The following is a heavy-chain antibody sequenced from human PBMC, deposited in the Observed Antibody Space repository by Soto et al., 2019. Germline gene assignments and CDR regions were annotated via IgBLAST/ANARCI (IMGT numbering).Heavy chain of an antibody. V-gene: IGHV1-3*01. J-gene: IGHJ4*02. CDR1: GYTFSSYA. CDR2: INAGYGNT. Sequence: AGVKVSCKASGYTFSSYAMHWVRQAPGQRLEWMGWINAGYGNTKSSQKFQDRVTISRDTSASTAYMELTSLRSEDTAVYYCARDTGDGTFDFWGQGTLVTVSS. CDR3: ARDTGDGTFDF. D-gene: IGHD7-27*01.